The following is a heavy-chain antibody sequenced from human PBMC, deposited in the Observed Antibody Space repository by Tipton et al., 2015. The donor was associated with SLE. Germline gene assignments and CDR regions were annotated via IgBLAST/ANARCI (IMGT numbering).Heavy chain of an antibody. D-gene: IGHD5-24*01. CDR2: VDYSGST. V-gene: IGHV4-39*07. CDR3: VRLELPATKADY. CDR1: GGPISSPVYY. J-gene: IGHJ4*02. Sequence: TLSLTCTVSGGPISSPVYYWGWIRQSPGKRLEWIGSVDYSGSTYFNPSLKSRLTLSIDTSKNQFSLKLSSVTAADTAVYYCVRLELPATKADYWGPGTLVTVSS.